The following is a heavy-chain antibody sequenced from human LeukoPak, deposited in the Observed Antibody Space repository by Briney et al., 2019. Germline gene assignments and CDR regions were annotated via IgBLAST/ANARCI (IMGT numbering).Heavy chain of an antibody. D-gene: IGHD3-3*01. CDR2: IYTSGST. Sequence: SETLSLTCTVSGASFISYYWSWIRQPAGKGPEWIGHIYTSGSTNYNPSLKSRVTMSVDTSKNQFSLKLTSVTAADTAVYYCARDRFNNYADYWGQGTQVTVSS. CDR3: ARDRFNNYADY. V-gene: IGHV4-4*07. CDR1: GASFISYY. J-gene: IGHJ4*02.